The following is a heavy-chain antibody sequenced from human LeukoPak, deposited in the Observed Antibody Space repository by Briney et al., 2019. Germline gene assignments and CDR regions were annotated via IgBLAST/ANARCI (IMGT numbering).Heavy chain of an antibody. D-gene: IGHD1-26*01. CDR1: GGTFSSYA. CDR3: ARDPPYSGSYYTNDATLGARESL. V-gene: IGHV1-69*01. J-gene: IGHJ4*02. Sequence: SVKVSCKASGGTFSSYAISWVRQAPGQGLEWMGGIIPIFGTANYAQKFQGRVTITADESTSTAYMELSSLRSEDTAVYYCARDPPYSGSYYTNDATLGARESLWGQGTLVTVSS. CDR2: IIPIFGTA.